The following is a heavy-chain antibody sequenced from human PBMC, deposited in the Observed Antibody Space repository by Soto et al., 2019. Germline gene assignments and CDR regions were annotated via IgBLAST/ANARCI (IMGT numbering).Heavy chain of an antibody. D-gene: IGHD4-4*01. Sequence: QVQLQESGPGLVKPSETLSLTCTVSGGSINSYCWSWIRQPPGKGLEWIAYIFDSGHANYNPSLNSRVTISVDTSKNQSSLKLTSVTAAHTVVYYCARHRRTTVAKFYFDNWGQGALVTVSS. J-gene: IGHJ4*02. CDR1: GGSINSYC. CDR3: ARHRRTTVAKFYFDN. V-gene: IGHV4-59*08. CDR2: IFDSGHA.